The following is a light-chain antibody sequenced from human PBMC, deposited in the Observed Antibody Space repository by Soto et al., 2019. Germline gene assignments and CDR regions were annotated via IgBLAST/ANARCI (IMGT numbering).Light chain of an antibody. V-gene: IGKV3-15*01. J-gene: IGKJ1*01. Sequence: EIVMTQSPATLSVSPGERATLSCRASQSVSSNLAWYQQKPGQAPRLLIYRTSTRATGLPARFSGSGSGTEFTLTISSLQSEDFAVYYCQQYNDWPWTFGLGTKVEIK. CDR1: QSVSSN. CDR2: RTS. CDR3: QQYNDWPWT.